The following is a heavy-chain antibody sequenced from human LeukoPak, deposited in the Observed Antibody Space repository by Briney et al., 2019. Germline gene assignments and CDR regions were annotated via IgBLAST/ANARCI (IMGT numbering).Heavy chain of an antibody. V-gene: IGHV4-61*02. Sequence: SETLSLTCTVSGGSISSGSYYWSWIRQPAGKGLEWIGRIYTSGSTNYNPSLKSRVTISVDTSKNQFSLKLSSVTAADTAVYYCARRRNYDILTGRADFDYWGQGTLVTVSS. J-gene: IGHJ4*02. CDR3: ARRRNYDILTGRADFDY. D-gene: IGHD3-9*01. CDR1: GGSISSGSYY. CDR2: IYTSGST.